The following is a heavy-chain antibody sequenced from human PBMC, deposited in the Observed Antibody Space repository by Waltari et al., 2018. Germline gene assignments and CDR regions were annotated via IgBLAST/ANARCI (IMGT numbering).Heavy chain of an antibody. D-gene: IGHD5-12*01. Sequence: EVQLLESGGGLVQPGGSLRLSCAVSGFTFSSCAMTWVRQAPGTGLEWVSGITGSSTSTYYADSVRGRFTISRENSKNTLYLQMDSLRAEDTAVYYCAKVIGYDALSFFDYWGQGALVTVSS. CDR1: GFTFSSCA. V-gene: IGHV3-23*01. J-gene: IGHJ4*02. CDR3: AKVIGYDALSFFDY. CDR2: ITGSSTST.